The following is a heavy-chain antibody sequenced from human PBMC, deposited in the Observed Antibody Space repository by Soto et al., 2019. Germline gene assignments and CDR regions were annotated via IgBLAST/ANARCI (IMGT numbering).Heavy chain of an antibody. V-gene: IGHV1-69*06. CDR2: SIPIFGTA. Sequence: ASLKVSCNASGGTFSSYAISWVRQAPGQGLEWMGVSIPIFGTANYAQQFKGRVTITADKSNSTAYMELSSLRSEDTAVYYCARYLFGGSQATTTSGMDXWGQGTTVTVS. J-gene: IGHJ6*02. CDR3: ARYLFGGSQATTTSGMDX. D-gene: IGHD2-15*01. CDR1: GGTFSSYA.